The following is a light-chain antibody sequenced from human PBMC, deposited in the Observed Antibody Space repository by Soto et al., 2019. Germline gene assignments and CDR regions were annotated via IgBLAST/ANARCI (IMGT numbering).Light chain of an antibody. V-gene: IGLV6-57*03. CDR2: DDN. CDR1: SGSIASNY. Sequence: NFMLTQPHSVSESPGKTVTISCTRSSGSIASNYVQWYQQRPGSAPTTVIYDDNQRRSGVPDRFSGSIDSSSNSASLTISVLQTEDEADYYCQSYDSSSLWVFGGGTKVTVL. CDR3: QSYDSSSLWV. J-gene: IGLJ3*02.